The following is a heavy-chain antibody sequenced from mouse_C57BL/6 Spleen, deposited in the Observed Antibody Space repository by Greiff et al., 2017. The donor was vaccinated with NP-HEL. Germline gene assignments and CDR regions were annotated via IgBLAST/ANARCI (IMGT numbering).Heavy chain of an antibody. CDR3: ARAHYDSSFDY. CDR2: INPGSGGT. D-gene: IGHD1-1*01. CDR1: GYAFTNYL. V-gene: IGHV1-54*01. J-gene: IGHJ2*01. Sequence: QVQLKESGAELVRPGTSVKVSCKASGYAFTNYLIEWVKQRPGQGLEWIGVINPGSGGTNYNEKFKGKATLTADKSSSNAYMQLSSLTSEDSAVYFCARAHYDSSFDYWGQGTTLTVSS.